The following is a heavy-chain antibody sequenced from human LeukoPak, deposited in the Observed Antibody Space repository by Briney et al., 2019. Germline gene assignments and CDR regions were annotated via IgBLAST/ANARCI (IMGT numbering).Heavy chain of an antibody. CDR1: GFTFIIYS. CDR3: ARLESSNGYSDY. Sequence: GGSLRLSCATSGFTFIIYSINSVRQTPGRGLEWVSSITSSSSYIYYADSVKGRFTVSRDNAKNSLYLQMNSLRAEDTAVYYCARLESSNGYSDYWGQGTLVTVSS. D-gene: IGHD2/OR15-2a*01. J-gene: IGHJ4*02. V-gene: IGHV3-21*01. CDR2: ITSSSSYI.